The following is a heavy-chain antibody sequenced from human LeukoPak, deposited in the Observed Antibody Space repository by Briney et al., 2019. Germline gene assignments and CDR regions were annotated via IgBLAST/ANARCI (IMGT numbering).Heavy chain of an antibody. J-gene: IGHJ6*03. V-gene: IGHV4-59*01. CDR1: GGSISSYY. CDR3: ARSKSYDILTGYVWDYYYYMDV. D-gene: IGHD3-9*01. CDR2: IYYSGST. Sequence: SETLSLTCSVSGGSISSYYWSWIRQPPGKGLEWIGYIYYSGSTNYNPSLKSRVTISVDTSKNQFSLKLSSVTAADTAVYYCARSKSYDILTGYVWDYYYYMDVWGKGTTVTISS.